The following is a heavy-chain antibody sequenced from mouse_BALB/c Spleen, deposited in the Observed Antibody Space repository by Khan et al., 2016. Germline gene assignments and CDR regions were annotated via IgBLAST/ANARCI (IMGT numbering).Heavy chain of an antibody. CDR1: GFDFSRYW. CDR3: TRLYYYGCSDH. Sequence: EVKLLASGGGLVQPGGSLKLSCAASGFDFSRYWMSWVRQAPGKGLEWIGEINPDSSTINYAPSLKGKFIISRDNAKNTLYLRRNKVSSEDTALYYCTRLYYYGCSDHWGPGTTLTVSS. J-gene: IGHJ2*01. V-gene: IGHV4-1*02. D-gene: IGHD1-1*01. CDR2: INPDSSTI.